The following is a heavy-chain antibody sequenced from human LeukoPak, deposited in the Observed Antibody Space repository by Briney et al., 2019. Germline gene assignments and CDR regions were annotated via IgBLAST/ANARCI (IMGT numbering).Heavy chain of an antibody. V-gene: IGHV4-34*01. CDR1: SGSFSGYY. CDR3: ARDSSLYCTNGVCPSPVRTGFDP. Sequence: SETLSLTCAVYSGSFSGYYWSWIRQPPGKGLEWIGEITHSGTTNYNPSLKSRVTISVDTSNKQFSLKLTSVTAADTAVYYCARDSSLYCTNGVCPSPVRTGFDPWGQGTLVTVSS. CDR2: ITHSGTT. J-gene: IGHJ5*02. D-gene: IGHD2-8*01.